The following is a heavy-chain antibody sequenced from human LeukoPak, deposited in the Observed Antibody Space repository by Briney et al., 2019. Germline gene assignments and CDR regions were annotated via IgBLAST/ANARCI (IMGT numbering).Heavy chain of an antibody. J-gene: IGHJ6*03. D-gene: IGHD3-22*01. Sequence: GGSLRLSCAASGFTFSSYSMNWVRQAPGKGLEWVSYISSSSSTIYYADSVKGRFTISRDNAKNSLYLQMNSLRAEDTAVYYCARDLYYYDSSGSPLNYYYYMGVWGKGTTVTVSS. CDR3: ARDLYYYDSSGSPLNYYYYMGV. CDR2: ISSSSSTI. CDR1: GFTFSSYS. V-gene: IGHV3-48*01.